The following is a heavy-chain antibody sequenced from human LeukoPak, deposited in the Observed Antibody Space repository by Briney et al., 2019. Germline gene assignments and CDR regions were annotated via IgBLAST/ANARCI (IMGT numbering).Heavy chain of an antibody. J-gene: IGHJ4*02. Sequence: PGGSLRLSCAVSGATFNEYYMNWIRQAPGKGLEWISYITSSGSAMYYADSVKGRFTISRDNAKNSLYLHMNSLRAEDTAVYYCATWRRYYDFDYWGQGTLVTVSS. V-gene: IGHV3-11*01. D-gene: IGHD3-22*01. CDR2: ITSSGSAM. CDR1: GATFNEYY. CDR3: ATWRRYYDFDY.